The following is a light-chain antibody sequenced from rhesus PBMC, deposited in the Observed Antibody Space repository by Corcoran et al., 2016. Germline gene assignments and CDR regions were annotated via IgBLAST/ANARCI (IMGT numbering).Light chain of an antibody. Sequence: DIQMTQSPSSLPASVGDRVSITCRASQGINNYLSWFQQKPGKAPKLLIYDAFSLESGVPSRFSGSGSWTDFTLTISSLQPEEFAAYYCLQHNSYPWTFGQGTKVEIK. CDR3: LQHNSYPWT. CDR1: QGINNY. J-gene: IGKJ1*01. CDR2: DAF. V-gene: IGKV1S13*01.